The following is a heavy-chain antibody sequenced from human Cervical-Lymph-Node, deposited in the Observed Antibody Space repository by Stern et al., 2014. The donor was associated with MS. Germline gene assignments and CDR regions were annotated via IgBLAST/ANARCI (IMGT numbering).Heavy chain of an antibody. D-gene: IGHD5-18*01. J-gene: IGHJ4*02. CDR2: INPNTGAT. CDR1: GYTVSGHY. CDR3: ARRKVNTMTLDY. Sequence: QVQLVQSGAEVKKPGASVTVSCTPSGYTVSGHYIDWVRQAPGQGPEWIGLINPNTGATIYAQNFRGRVTLTRDTSTTTVYLDLNRLRSDDTAVYYCARRKVNTMTLDYWGQGTLVTVSS. V-gene: IGHV1-2*06.